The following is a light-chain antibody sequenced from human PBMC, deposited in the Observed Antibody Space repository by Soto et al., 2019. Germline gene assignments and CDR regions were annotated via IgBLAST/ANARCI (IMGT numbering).Light chain of an antibody. J-gene: IGLJ1*01. CDR2: EGS. CDR1: SSDIGSYNL. V-gene: IGLV2-23*01. CDR3: CSYAGRSTYV. Sequence: QYALTQPASVSGSPGQSITISCTGTSSDIGSYNLVSWYQQLPGKAPKLMIYEGSKRPSGVSNRFSGSKSGNTASLTISGLQAEDEADYYCCSYAGRSTYVFGTGTKVTVL.